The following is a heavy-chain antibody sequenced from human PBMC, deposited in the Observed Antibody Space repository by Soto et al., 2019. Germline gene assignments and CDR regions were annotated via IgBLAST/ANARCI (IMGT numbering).Heavy chain of an antibody. CDR2: ISGSGGST. D-gene: IGHD3-10*01. CDR3: AMTGGFGELSGAFDI. V-gene: IGHV3-23*01. Sequence: GGSLRLSCAASGFTFSSYAMSWVRQAPGKGLEWVSAISGSGGSTYYADSVKGWFTISRDNSKNTLYLQMNSLRAEDTAVYYCAMTGGFGELSGAFDIWGQGTMVTVSS. J-gene: IGHJ3*02. CDR1: GFTFSSYA.